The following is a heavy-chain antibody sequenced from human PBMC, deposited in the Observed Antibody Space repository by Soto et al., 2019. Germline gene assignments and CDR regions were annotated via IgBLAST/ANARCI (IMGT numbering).Heavy chain of an antibody. CDR3: ASQIAVAGPFDY. CDR1: RFTFSSYA. J-gene: IGHJ4*02. Sequence: LRVSCAASRFTFSSYAMHWVRQAPVKGLEWVAVISYDGSNKYYADSVKGRFTISRDNSKNTLYLQMNSLRAEDTAVYYCASQIAVAGPFDYWGQGTLVTV. V-gene: IGHV3-30-3*01. CDR2: ISYDGSNK. D-gene: IGHD6-19*01.